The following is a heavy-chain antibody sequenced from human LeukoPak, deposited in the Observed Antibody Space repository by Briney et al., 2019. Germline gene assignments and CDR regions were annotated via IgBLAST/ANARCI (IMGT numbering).Heavy chain of an antibody. J-gene: IGHJ4*02. Sequence: GSLRLSCTASGFTFGDYAMSWVRQAPGKGLEWVGFIRSKAYGGTTEYAASVKGRFTISRDDSKSIAYLQMNSLKTEDTAVYYCTRDRRNYYDSSGYSYWGQGTLVTVSS. CDR2: IRSKAYGGTT. D-gene: IGHD3-22*01. CDR1: GFTFGDYA. CDR3: TRDRRNYYDSSGYSY. V-gene: IGHV3-49*04.